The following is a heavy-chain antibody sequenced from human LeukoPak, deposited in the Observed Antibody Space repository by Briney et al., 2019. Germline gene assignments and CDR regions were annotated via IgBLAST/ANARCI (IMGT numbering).Heavy chain of an antibody. CDR3: ATEQYRGSYFDY. V-gene: IGHV1-24*01. CDR2: FDPEDGET. CDR1: GYTLTELS. J-gene: IGHJ4*02. Sequence: ASVKVSCKVSGYTLTELSMHWVRQAPGKGLEWMGGFDPEDGETFYAQKFQGRVTMTEDTSTDTAYMELSSLRSEDTAVYYCATEQYRGSYFDYWGQRTLVTVSS. D-gene: IGHD1-26*01.